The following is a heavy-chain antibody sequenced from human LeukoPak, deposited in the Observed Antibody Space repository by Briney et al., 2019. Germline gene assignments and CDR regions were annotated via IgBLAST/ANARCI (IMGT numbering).Heavy chain of an antibody. D-gene: IGHD3-22*01. CDR1: GGSISSHY. J-gene: IGHJ2*01. CDR3: ASDMGQYYDSSGYYSWYFDL. CDR2: VDNSGST. Sequence: SETLSLTCTVSGGSISSHYWSWIRQPPGKGLEWIGHVDNSGSTNYNPSLRSRVTISLDTSKNQFSLKVNTVTAADTAVYYCASDMGQYYDSSGYYSWYFDLWGRGTLVTVSS. V-gene: IGHV4-59*11.